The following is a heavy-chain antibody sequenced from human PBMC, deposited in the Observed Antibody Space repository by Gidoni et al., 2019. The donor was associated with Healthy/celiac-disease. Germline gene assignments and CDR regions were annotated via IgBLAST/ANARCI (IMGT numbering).Heavy chain of an antibody. D-gene: IGHD3-22*01. CDR2: ISSSSSTI. CDR3: ARDLNRRVYYVSSGGDY. V-gene: IGHV3-48*02. J-gene: IGHJ4*02. CDR1: GFTFSSYS. Sequence: CPASGFTFSSYSMNWVRQAPGKGLEWVSYISSSSSTIYYADSVKGRFTISRDNAKNSLYLQMNSLRDEDTAVYYCARDLNRRVYYVSSGGDYWGQGTLVTVSS.